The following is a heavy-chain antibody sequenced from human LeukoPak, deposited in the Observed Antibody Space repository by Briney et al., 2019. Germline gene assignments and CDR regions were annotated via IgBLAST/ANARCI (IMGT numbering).Heavy chain of an antibody. CDR2: ISYDGSNK. V-gene: IGHV3-30*18. CDR3: AKDRGERYYFDY. D-gene: IGHD5-24*01. Sequence: GGSLRLSCAASGFTFSSYGMHWVRQAPGKGLEWVAVISYDGSNKYYADSVKGRFTISRDNSKNTLYLQMNSLRAEDTAVYYCAKDRGERYYFDYWGQGTLVTVSS. CDR1: GFTFSSYG. J-gene: IGHJ4*02.